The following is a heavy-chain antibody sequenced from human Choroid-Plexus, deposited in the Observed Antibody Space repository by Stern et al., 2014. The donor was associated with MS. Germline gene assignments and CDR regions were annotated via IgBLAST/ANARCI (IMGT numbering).Heavy chain of an antibody. CDR1: GFPFGSCA. CDR3: AKDRQYLTYFFDH. J-gene: IGHJ5*02. D-gene: IGHD2/OR15-2a*01. V-gene: IGHV3-30*18. CDR2: VSYDGSNK. Sequence: VQLAESGGGVVQPGRPLRLSCVASGFPFGSCAMHWVRQAPGKGLEWVAGVSYDGSNKYYADSVKGRFTISRDNSQNTLYMQMSSLRPEDTAVYYCAKDRQYLTYFFDHWGQGSLVTVSS.